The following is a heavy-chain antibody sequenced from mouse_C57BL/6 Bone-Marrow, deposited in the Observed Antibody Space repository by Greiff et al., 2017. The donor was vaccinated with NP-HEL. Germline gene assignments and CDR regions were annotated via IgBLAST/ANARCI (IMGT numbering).Heavy chain of an antibody. D-gene: IGHD1-1*01. CDR2: IWTGGGT. CDR3: ARNRGYYYGSSYVEYFDV. J-gene: IGHJ1*03. Sequence: QVQLQESGPGLVAPSQSLSITCTVSGFSLTSYAISWVRQPPGKGLEWLGVIWTGGGTNYNSALKSRLSISKDNSKSQVFLKMNSLQTDDTARYYCARNRGYYYGSSYVEYFDVWGTGTTVTVSS. V-gene: IGHV2-9-1*01. CDR1: GFSLTSYA.